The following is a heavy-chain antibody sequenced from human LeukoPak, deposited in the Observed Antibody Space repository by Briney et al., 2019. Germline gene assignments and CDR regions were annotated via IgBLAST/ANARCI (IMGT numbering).Heavy chain of an antibody. CDR2: INPNRGGT. CDR1: GYTFTGYY. J-gene: IGHJ4*02. Sequence: ASVKVSCKASGYTFTGYYMHWVRQAPGQGLEWMGWINPNRGGTNYAQKFQGRVTMTRDTSISTAYMELSRLRSDDTAVYYCAREGGPYRPLDYSGQGTLVTVSS. V-gene: IGHV1-2*02. CDR3: AREGGPYRPLDY.